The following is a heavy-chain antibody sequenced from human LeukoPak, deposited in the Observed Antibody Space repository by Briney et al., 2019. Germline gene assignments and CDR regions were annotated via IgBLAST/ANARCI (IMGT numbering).Heavy chain of an antibody. CDR2: VSTYNGNT. CDR3: ARDVDTATDQINDY. D-gene: IGHD5-18*01. Sequence: ASVTVSFKASGGTFSSYAISWVRQAPGQGLEWMGWVSTYNGNTNYVPKYQGRVTMTTDTSTSTAYMELRSLRSDDTAVYYCARDVDTATDQINDYWGQGTLVTVSS. J-gene: IGHJ4*02. CDR1: GGTFSSYA. V-gene: IGHV1-18*01.